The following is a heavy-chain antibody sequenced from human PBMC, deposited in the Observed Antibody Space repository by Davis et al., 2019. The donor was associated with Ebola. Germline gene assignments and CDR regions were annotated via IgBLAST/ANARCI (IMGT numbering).Heavy chain of an antibody. CDR3: AKVTYCGGDCYSRYYYGMDV. CDR2: ISSNGGST. D-gene: IGHD2-21*02. Sequence: GESLKISCAASGFTFSTYAMHWVRQAPGKGLEYVSAISSNGGSTYYANSVKGRFTISRDNSKNTLYLQMNSLRAEDTAVYYCAKVTYCGGDCYSRYYYGMDVWGQGTTVTVSS. J-gene: IGHJ6*02. V-gene: IGHV3-64*01. CDR1: GFTFSTYA.